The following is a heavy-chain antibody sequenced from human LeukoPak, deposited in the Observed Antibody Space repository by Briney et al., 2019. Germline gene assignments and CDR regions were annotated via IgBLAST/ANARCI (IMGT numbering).Heavy chain of an antibody. Sequence: PSETLSLTCTVSGGSISSYYWSWIRQPPGKGLEWIRYIYYSGSTNYDPSLKSRVTISVDTSKNQFSLKLSSVTAADTAVYYCARLGGDYYDNSSLNYWGQGTLVTVSS. CDR3: ARLGGDYYDNSSLNY. V-gene: IGHV4-59*08. CDR1: GGSISSYY. D-gene: IGHD3-22*01. J-gene: IGHJ4*02. CDR2: IYYSGST.